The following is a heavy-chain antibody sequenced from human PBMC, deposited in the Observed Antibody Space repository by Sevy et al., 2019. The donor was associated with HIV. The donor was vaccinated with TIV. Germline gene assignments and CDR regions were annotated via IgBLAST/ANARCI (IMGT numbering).Heavy chain of an antibody. Sequence: ASVKVSCKASGYTFTGYYIHWVRQAPGQGLEWMGWVNPNSGGTNYSQKFQGRVTMTRDTSISTAYMELSRLTSDDTAMYFCVRDKGVIVVSTAISRGFDPWGQGTLVTVSS. J-gene: IGHJ5*02. D-gene: IGHD2-2*01. V-gene: IGHV1-2*02. CDR2: VNPNSGGT. CDR3: VRDKGVIVVSTAISRGFDP. CDR1: GYTFTGYY.